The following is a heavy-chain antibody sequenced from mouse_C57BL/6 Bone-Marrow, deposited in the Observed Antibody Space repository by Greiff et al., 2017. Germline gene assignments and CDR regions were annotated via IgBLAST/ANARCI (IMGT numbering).Heavy chain of an antibody. J-gene: IGHJ2*01. CDR2: IDPANGNT. Sequence: VQLKESVAELVRPGASVKLSCTASGFNIKNTYMHWVKQRPEQGLEWIGRIDPANGNTKYAPKFQGKDTITADTSSNTADLQLSSLTSEDTAIYYCALANWDAFFDYWGQGTTLTVSS. D-gene: IGHD4-1*01. CDR3: ALANWDAFFDY. CDR1: GFNIKNTY. V-gene: IGHV14-3*01.